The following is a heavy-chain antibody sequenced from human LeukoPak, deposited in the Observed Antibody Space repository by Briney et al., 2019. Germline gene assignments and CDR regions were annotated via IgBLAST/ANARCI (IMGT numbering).Heavy chain of an antibody. V-gene: IGHV3-30*02. J-gene: IGHJ4*02. Sequence: GGSLRLSCAASGFTFSDYDMHWVRQAPGKGLEWVAFIRYDGSNEYYVDSVKGRFTVSRDNSKNTLYLQMNSLRAEDTAVYYCTKSFWSGYTYYFDYWGQGTLVTVSS. CDR3: TKSFWSGYTYYFDY. D-gene: IGHD3-3*01. CDR2: IRYDGSNE. CDR1: GFTFSDYD.